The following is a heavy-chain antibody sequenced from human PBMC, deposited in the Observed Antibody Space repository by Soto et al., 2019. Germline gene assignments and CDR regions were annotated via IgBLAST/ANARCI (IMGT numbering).Heavy chain of an antibody. CDR3: ARLHGGNSNYYYGMDV. D-gene: IGHD2-21*02. CDR1: GYSFTSYW. V-gene: IGHV5-10-1*01. CDR2: IDPSDSYT. J-gene: IGHJ6*02. Sequence: PGESLKISCKGSGYSFTSYWISWVRQMPGKGLEWMGRIDPSDSYTNYSPSFQGHVTISADKSISTAYLQWSSLKASDTAMYYCARLHGGNSNYYYGMDVWGQGTTVTVSS.